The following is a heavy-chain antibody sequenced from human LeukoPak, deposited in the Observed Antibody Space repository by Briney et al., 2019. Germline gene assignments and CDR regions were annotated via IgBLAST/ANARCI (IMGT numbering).Heavy chain of an antibody. Sequence: TSETLSLTCAVSGYSISRGYYSGWIRQPPGKGLEWIGTIYQSGTTYYNPSLKSRVTISVDTSKNQFSLKLSSVTAADTAVYYCAVDSSGYYYGNDYWGQGTLVTVSS. J-gene: IGHJ4*02. CDR3: AVDSSGYYYGNDY. CDR2: IYQSGTT. CDR1: GYSISRGYY. D-gene: IGHD3-22*01. V-gene: IGHV4-38-2*01.